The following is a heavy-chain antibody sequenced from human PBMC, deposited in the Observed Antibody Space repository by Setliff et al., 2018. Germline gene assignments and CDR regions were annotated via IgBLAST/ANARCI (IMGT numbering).Heavy chain of an antibody. Sequence: GGSLRLSCAASGFTFSSYSMNWVRQAPGKGLEWVSSISSSSSYIYYADSVKGRFTISRDDAKNSLYLQMNSLRAEDTAVYYCASSREGPRSEYFQHWGQGTLVTVS. CDR1: GFTFSSYS. CDR2: ISSSSSYI. CDR3: ASSREGPRSEYFQH. D-gene: IGHD1-26*01. J-gene: IGHJ1*01. V-gene: IGHV3-21*01.